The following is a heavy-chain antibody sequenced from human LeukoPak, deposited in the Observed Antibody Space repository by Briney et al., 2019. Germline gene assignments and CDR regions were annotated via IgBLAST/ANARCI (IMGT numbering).Heavy chain of an antibody. CDR2: INTDGTIT. J-gene: IGHJ4*02. CDR1: GYTFSSYW. CDR3: TKDLTGPFDY. V-gene: IGHV3-74*01. Sequence: GGSLRLSCAASGYTFSSYWMHCVRQAPGKGLVWVSRINTDGTITSYADSVQGRFTISRDNAKNTLYLQMNSLRDEDTAVYYCTKDLTGPFDYWGQGTLVTVSS. D-gene: IGHD2/OR15-2a*01.